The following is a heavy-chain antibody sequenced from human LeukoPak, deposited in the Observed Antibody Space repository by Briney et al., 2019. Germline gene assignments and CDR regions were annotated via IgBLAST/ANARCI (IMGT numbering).Heavy chain of an antibody. V-gene: IGHV3-21*01. CDR2: ISSSSSYI. D-gene: IGHD3-3*01. CDR3: ARDRAIILFGAFDI. Sequence: PGGSLRLSCTVSGFTLSSYEMSWIRQAPGKGLEWVSSISSSSSYIYYADSVKGRFTISRDNAKNSLYLQMNSLRAEDTAVYYCARDRAIILFGAFDIWGQGTMVTVSS. CDR1: GFTLSSYE. J-gene: IGHJ3*02.